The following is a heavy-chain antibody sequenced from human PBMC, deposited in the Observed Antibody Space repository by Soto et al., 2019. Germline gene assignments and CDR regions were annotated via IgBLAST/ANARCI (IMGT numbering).Heavy chain of an antibody. CDR1: GFPFISYS. V-gene: IGHV3-48*01. Sequence: GGSLRLSCAASGFPFISYSMNWVRQAPGMGLEWVSYISTSSAIYYADSVKGRFTISRDNAKNSLYLQMNSLRAEDTAVYYCARASNIGYCSSASCYDDVWGQGTMVTVSS. J-gene: IGHJ3*01. CDR3: ARASNIGYCSSASCYDDV. D-gene: IGHD2-2*01. CDR2: ISTSSAI.